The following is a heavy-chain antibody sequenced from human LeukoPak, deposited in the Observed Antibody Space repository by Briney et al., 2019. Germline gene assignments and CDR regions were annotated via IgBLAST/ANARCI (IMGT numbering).Heavy chain of an antibody. CDR3: TSPSGYSSGWFPSY. CDR2: IRSKANSYAT. CDR1: GFTFSGSA. V-gene: IGHV3-73*01. Sequence: GGPLRLSCAASGFTFSGSAMHWVRQASGKGLEWVGRIRSKANSYATAYAASVKGRFTISRDDSKNTAYLQMNSLKTEDTAVYYCTSPSGYSSGWFPSYWGQGTLVTVSS. J-gene: IGHJ4*02. D-gene: IGHD6-19*01.